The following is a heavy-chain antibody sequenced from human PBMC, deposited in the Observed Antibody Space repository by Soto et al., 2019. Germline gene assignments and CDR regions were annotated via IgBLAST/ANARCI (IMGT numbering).Heavy chain of an antibody. CDR1: GDSITSGGYY. CDR3: ARDRITRSNWLGP. J-gene: IGHJ5*02. Sequence: PSETLSLTCTVSGDSITSGGYYWTWIRQHPGKGLEWIGYVYHSGSTYYNPSLKSRLTISVDTSKNQFSLKLTSVTAADTAVYFCARDRITRSNWLGPWGPGTLVTVSS. V-gene: IGHV4-31*03. CDR2: VYHSGST. D-gene: IGHD3-10*01.